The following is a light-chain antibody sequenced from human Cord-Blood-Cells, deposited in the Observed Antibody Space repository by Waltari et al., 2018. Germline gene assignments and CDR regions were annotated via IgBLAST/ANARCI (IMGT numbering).Light chain of an antibody. Sequence: EIVMTQSPATLSVSPGERATLSCRASQIVSSNLAWYQQKPGQAPRLLIYGASTRATGIPARFSGSVSGTEFTLTISSLQSEDFAFYYCQQYNNWPPKTFGQGTKLEIK. J-gene: IGKJ2*01. CDR2: GAS. CDR1: QIVSSN. CDR3: QQYNNWPPKT. V-gene: IGKV3-15*01.